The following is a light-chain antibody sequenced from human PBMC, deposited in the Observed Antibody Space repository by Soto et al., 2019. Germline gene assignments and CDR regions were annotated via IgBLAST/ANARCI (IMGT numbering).Light chain of an antibody. CDR1: QSVSNY. Sequence: DIQMTQSPSSLSASVGDRVTITCRASQSVSNYLNWYQQKPGKGPKLLIYAASTLQSGVPSRISASGSGTDFTLTINSLQSEDFAIYYCQPYNNWPLTFGGGTKVESK. CDR3: QPYNNWPLT. V-gene: IGKV1-39*01. J-gene: IGKJ4*01. CDR2: AAS.